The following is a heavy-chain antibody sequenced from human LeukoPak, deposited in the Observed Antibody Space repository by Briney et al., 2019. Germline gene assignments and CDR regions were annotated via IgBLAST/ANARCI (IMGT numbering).Heavy chain of an antibody. Sequence: GGSLRLSCAASGFTFSSYAMSWVRQAPGKGLAWVSTISGGSGSTYCADSVKGRFTISRDNSKNTLYLQMNSLRDEDTAVYYRAKHRFESGGYHSTDWGQGTLVTVSS. CDR1: GFTFSSYA. J-gene: IGHJ4*02. D-gene: IGHD3-22*01. CDR2: ISGGSGST. CDR3: AKHRFESGGYHSTD. V-gene: IGHV3-23*01.